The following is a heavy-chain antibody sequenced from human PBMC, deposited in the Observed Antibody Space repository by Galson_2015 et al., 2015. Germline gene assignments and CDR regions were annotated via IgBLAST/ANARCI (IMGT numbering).Heavy chain of an antibody. V-gene: IGHV1-18*01. D-gene: IGHD3-10*01. CDR2: ISAYNGNT. Sequence: SVKVSCKASGYTFTTSGISWVRQAPGQGFEWMGWISAYNGNTKYARKVQARVTMTTDTSTSTAYMELRSLRSDDTAVYYCAKTHYYGSGSLNYNMDVWGKGTTVTVSS. CDR3: AKTHYYGSGSLNYNMDV. J-gene: IGHJ6*03. CDR1: GYTFTTSG.